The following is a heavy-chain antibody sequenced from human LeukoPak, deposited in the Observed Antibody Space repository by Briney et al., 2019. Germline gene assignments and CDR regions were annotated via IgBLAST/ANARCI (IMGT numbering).Heavy chain of an antibody. CDR1: GSTFSSYA. CDR3: ARGGYSGYDYAY. Sequence: GGSLRLSCAASGSTFSSYAMHWVRQAPGKGLEYVSAISSNGGSTYYANSVKGRFTISRDNSKNTLYLQMGSLRAEDMAVYYCARGGYSGYDYAYWGQGTLVTVSS. D-gene: IGHD5-12*01. V-gene: IGHV3-64*01. CDR2: ISSNGGST. J-gene: IGHJ4*02.